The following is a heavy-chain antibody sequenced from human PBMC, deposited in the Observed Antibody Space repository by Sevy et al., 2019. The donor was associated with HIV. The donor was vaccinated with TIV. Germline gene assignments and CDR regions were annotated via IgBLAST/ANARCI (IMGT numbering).Heavy chain of an antibody. CDR1: GFTLSSYG. D-gene: IGHD3-3*01. J-gene: IGHJ6*02. V-gene: IGHV3-33*01. CDR3: ARDRLGITISAEWGGGMDV. Sequence: SLKISCAASGFTLSSYGIHWVRQAPGKGLEWVAVIRYDGSNKYYADSVKGRFTISRDNSKNTLYLQMNSLRAEDTAVYYCARDRLGITISAEWGGGMDVWGQGTTVTVSS. CDR2: IRYDGSNK.